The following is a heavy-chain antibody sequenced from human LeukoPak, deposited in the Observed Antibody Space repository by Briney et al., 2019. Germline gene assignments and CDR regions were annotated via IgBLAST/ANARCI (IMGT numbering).Heavy chain of an antibody. J-gene: IGHJ4*02. CDR1: GGSISSGSYY. Sequence: SETLSLTCTVSGGSISSGSYYGSWIRQPAGKGLEWIGRIYTSGSTNYNPSLKSRVTISVDTSKTQFSLKLSSVTAADTAVYYCARALGGYFDYWGQGTLVTVSS. CDR2: IYTSGST. D-gene: IGHD3-16*01. CDR3: ARALGGYFDY. V-gene: IGHV4-61*02.